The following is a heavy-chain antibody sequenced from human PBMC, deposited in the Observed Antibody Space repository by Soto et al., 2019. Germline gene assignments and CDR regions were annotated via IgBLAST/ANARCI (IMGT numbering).Heavy chain of an antibody. Sequence: QVQLVQSGAEVKKPGASVKVSCKASGYTFTGHYMHWVRQAPGQGLEWMGYINANSGFTHYRQKFQGRVTMTRDTAISTADMALSRLRSDATAVYYCVRQAYCSGGSCHPDYWGQGTLVTGSS. CDR3: VRQAYCSGGSCHPDY. D-gene: IGHD2-15*01. CDR2: INANSGFT. V-gene: IGHV1-2*02. J-gene: IGHJ4*02. CDR1: GYTFTGHY.